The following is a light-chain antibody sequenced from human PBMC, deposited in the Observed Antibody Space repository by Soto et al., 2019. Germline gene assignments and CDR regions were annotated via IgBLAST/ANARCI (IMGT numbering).Light chain of an antibody. Sequence: DIVMTQSPESLAVSLGERATINCKSSQSALYSSNNKNYLAWYQQKPGQPPKQTIYWASTRESGVPDRFTGSGSRTDFTLTISSLQAEDVAFYYCQKYYRTPWLTGGQGTRLEI. V-gene: IGKV4-1*01. J-gene: IGKJ5*01. CDR1: QSALYSSNNKNY. CDR3: QKYYRTPWLT. CDR2: WAS.